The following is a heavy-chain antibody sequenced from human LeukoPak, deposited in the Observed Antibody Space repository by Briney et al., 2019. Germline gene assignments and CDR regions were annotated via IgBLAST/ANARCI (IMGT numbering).Heavy chain of an antibody. V-gene: IGHV4-38-2*02. CDR1: GYAISTSYY. CDR3: ARAGYGDSDFDY. J-gene: IGHJ4*02. D-gene: IGHD4-17*01. CDR2: IYHSGNT. Sequence: SETLSLTCTVSGYAISTSYYWGWIRQPPGKGLEWIGSIYHSGNTYYNPSLKSRVTISVDTSKNQFSLKLNSVTAADTAVYYCARAGYGDSDFDYWGQGTLVTVSS.